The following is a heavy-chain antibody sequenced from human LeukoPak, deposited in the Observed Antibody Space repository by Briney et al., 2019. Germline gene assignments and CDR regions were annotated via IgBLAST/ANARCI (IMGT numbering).Heavy chain of an antibody. J-gene: IGHJ6*02. CDR3: ARGRGSSWYLYYYYGMDV. V-gene: IGHV1-2*04. Sequence: ASVKVSCKASGYTFTGYYMHWVRQAPGQGLEWMGWINPNSGGTNYVQKFQGWVTMTRDTSISTAYMGLSRLRSDDTAVYYCARGRGSSWYLYYYYGMDVWGQGTTVTVSS. D-gene: IGHD6-13*01. CDR1: GYTFTGYY. CDR2: INPNSGGT.